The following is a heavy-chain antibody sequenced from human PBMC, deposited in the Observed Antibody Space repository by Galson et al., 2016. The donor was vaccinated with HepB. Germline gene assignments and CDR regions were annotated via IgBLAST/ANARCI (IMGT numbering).Heavy chain of an antibody. CDR3: ARAWGNYGMDV. V-gene: IGHV3-53*01. CDR1: GFTVSTNY. D-gene: IGHD7-27*01. Sequence: SLRLSCAASGFTVSTNYMSWVRQAPGKGLEWVSVIYSSGSTYYADFVKGRFTFSRDNSKNTLYLQMNSLRAEDTAVYYCARAWGNYGMDVWGQGTTVTVSS. CDR2: IYSSGST. J-gene: IGHJ6*02.